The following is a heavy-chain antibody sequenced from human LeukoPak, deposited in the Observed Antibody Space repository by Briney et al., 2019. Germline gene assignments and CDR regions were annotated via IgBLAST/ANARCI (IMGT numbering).Heavy chain of an antibody. CDR1: GFTFSSYS. J-gene: IGHJ4*02. V-gene: IGHV3-48*04. D-gene: IGHD3-3*01. Sequence: GGSLRLSCAASGFTFSSYSMNWVRQAPGKGLEWVSYISSSSSTIYYADSVKGRFTISRDNAKNSLYLQMNSLRAEDTAVYYCAKDADVRFLEWLPDYWGQGTLVTVSS. CDR3: AKDADVRFLEWLPDY. CDR2: ISSSSSTI.